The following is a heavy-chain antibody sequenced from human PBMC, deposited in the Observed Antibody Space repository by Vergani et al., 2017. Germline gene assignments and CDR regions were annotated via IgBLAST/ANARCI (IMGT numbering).Heavy chain of an antibody. CDR2: INPSGDST. CDR3: ARPHGDILPPDPRRLDY. CDR1: GYTFTNYY. J-gene: IGHJ4*02. V-gene: IGHV1-46*03. Sequence: QVLLVQSGAEVKKPGASVRVSCKTSGYTFTNYYIHWVRQAPGQGLEWMGIINPSGDSTTYAQQFQGRLNMTSDTSTSTVYKDLSNLRSEHTAVYYCARPHGDILPPDPRRLDYWGQGTLVTVSS.